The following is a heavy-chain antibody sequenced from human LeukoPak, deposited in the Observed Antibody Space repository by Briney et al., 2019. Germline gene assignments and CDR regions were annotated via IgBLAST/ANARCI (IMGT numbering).Heavy chain of an antibody. CDR2: IWYDGSNK. CDR1: GFTFSSYG. Sequence: PGGSLRLSCAASGFTFSSYGMHWVRQAPGKGLEWVAVIWYDGSNKYYADSVKGRFTISRDNSKNTLYLQMNSLRAEDTAVYYCARDGHGSYYGFMIAGPIDYWGQGTLVTVSS. CDR3: ARDGHGSYYGFMIAGPIDY. D-gene: IGHD1-26*01. J-gene: IGHJ4*02. V-gene: IGHV3-33*01.